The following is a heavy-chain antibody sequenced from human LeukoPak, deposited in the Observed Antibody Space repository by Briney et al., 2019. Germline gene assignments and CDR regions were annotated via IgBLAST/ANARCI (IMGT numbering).Heavy chain of an antibody. CDR2: ISGSGGST. CDR1: GFIFSSYA. Sequence: GGSLRLSCAASGFIFSSYALSWVRQAPGKGLEGVSAISGSGGSTYYADSVKGRFTVSRDNSKNALYLQMNSLRADDTAVYYCAKVPHLYYGSGSYQLDYWGPGTLVTVSS. D-gene: IGHD3-10*01. V-gene: IGHV3-23*01. CDR3: AKVPHLYYGSGSYQLDY. J-gene: IGHJ4*02.